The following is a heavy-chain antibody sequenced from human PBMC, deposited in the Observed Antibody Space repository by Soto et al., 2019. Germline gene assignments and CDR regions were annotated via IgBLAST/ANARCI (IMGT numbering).Heavy chain of an antibody. V-gene: IGHV3-21*03. J-gene: IGHJ6*02. CDR3: TTDPATTVTNPYFAIDV. Sequence: PGGSLRLSWAAAGFTFGSYGMSWVRQAPGKGLEWVSSISSSSSYIYYADSVKGRFTISRDNAKNSLYLEMNSLTTEDTALYYCTTDPATTVTNPYFAIDVWGQGTMVTVSS. D-gene: IGHD4-17*01. CDR2: ISSSSSYI. CDR1: GFTFGSYG.